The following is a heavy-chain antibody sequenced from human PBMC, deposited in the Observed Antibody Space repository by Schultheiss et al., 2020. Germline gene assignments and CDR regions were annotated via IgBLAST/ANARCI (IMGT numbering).Heavy chain of an antibody. V-gene: IGHV4-34*09. D-gene: IGHD3-16*01. CDR3: AREGGA. J-gene: IGHJ5*02. Sequence: SETLSLTCAVYGGSFSGYYWSWIRQSPGKGLEWIGHISYRGSTYYNPSLKSRVTISVDTSKNQFSLRLTSVTAADTAVYYCAREGGAWGQGTLVTVSS. CDR2: ISYRGST. CDR1: GGSFSGYY.